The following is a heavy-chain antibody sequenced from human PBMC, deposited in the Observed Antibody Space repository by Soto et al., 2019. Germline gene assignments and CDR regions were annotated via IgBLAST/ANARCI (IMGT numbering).Heavy chain of an antibody. Sequence: SETLSLTCTVSGGSITSGDYHWSWIRQPPGKGLEWIGYIYYTGSTYYNPSLKSRVTISVDTSKSQFSLKLSSVTAADTAVNYCARARYCTNGVCYAGYWGQGTLVTVSS. V-gene: IGHV4-30-4*01. CDR1: GGSITSGDYH. CDR3: ARARYCTNGVCYAGY. J-gene: IGHJ4*02. D-gene: IGHD2-8*01. CDR2: IYYTGST.